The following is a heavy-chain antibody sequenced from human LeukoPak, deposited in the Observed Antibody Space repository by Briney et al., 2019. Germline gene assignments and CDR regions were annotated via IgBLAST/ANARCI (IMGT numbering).Heavy chain of an antibody. D-gene: IGHD6-13*01. V-gene: IGHV1-18*01. CDR2: ISAYNGNT. Sequence: ASVKVSCKASGYTFTSYGISWVRQAPGQGLEWMGWISAYNGNTNYAQKPQGRVTMTTDTSTSTAYMELRSLRSDDTAVYYCARATGIAAADRYYYYYYMDVWGQGTLVTVSS. CDR1: GYTFTSYG. CDR3: ARATGIAAADRYYYYYYMDV. J-gene: IGHJ6*03.